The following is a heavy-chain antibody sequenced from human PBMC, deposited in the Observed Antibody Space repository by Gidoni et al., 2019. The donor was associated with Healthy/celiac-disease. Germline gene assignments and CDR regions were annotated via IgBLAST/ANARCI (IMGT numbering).Heavy chain of an antibody. CDR1: GGSFSSYA. D-gene: IGHD2-8*02. CDR2: IIPIIGTT. Sequence: QVKLVQSGAEVKQPGPSVKVSCKASGGSFSSYAISWVRKATGQVLEWLGGIIPIIGTTNYAQKFKGRVTITADESTSTAYMELSSLRSEDTAVYYCARNAPGGVPFDYWGQGTLVTVSS. J-gene: IGHJ4*02. CDR3: ARNAPGGVPFDY. V-gene: IGHV1-69*12.